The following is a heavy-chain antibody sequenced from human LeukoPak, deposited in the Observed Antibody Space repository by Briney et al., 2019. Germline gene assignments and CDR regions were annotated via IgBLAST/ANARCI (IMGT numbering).Heavy chain of an antibody. Sequence: PSETLSLTCTVSGGSISSYYWSWIRQPAGKGLEWIGRIYTSGSTNYNPSLKSRVTISVDKSKNQFSLRLISVTAADTAVYYCARYGYSASYFEYYFDHWGQGTLVTVSS. V-gene: IGHV4-4*07. CDR1: GGSISSYY. CDR2: IYTSGST. D-gene: IGHD1-26*01. J-gene: IGHJ4*02. CDR3: ARYGYSASYFEYYFDH.